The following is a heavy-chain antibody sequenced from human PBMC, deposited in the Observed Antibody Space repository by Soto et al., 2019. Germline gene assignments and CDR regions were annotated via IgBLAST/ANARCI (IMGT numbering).Heavy chain of an antibody. D-gene: IGHD3-10*01. CDR3: ARALWFGGLGASNWFDP. V-gene: IGHV4-59*12. Sequence: PSETLSLTCTVSGGPIRSYYWSWIRQPPGKGLEWIGYSYYSGSTNYNPSLKSRDTISVDTSKNQFSLKRSSVTDADTAVYYCARALWFGGLGASNWFDPWGQGTLVTVYS. J-gene: IGHJ5*02. CDR1: GGPIRSYY. CDR2: SYYSGST.